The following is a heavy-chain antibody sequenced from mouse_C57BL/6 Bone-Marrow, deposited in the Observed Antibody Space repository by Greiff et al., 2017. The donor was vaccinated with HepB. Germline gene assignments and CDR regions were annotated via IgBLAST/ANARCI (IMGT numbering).Heavy chain of an antibody. CDR2: IYPRSGNT. J-gene: IGHJ2*01. CDR3: AGLGSPFDY. D-gene: IGHD4-1*01. Sequence: QVQLQQSGAELAMPGASVMLSCKASGYSFPSYGIGWVKQRTGQGLEWIGEIYPRSGNTYYNEKFKGKATLTADKSSSTAYMELRGLTSADSAVYYCAGLGSPFDYWGQGTTLTVSS. V-gene: IGHV1-81*01. CDR1: GYSFPSYG.